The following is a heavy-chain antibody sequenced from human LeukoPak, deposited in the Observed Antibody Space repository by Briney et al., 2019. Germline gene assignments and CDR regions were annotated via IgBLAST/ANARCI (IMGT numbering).Heavy chain of an antibody. Sequence: PSETLSLTCTVSGGSISSYYWSWIRQPPGKGLEGMGDIYYRGNTNYNPSLKSRVTISVDTSKNQLSLRLSSVTAADTAVYYCARRIAVAGTGGYYYYYMDVWGKGTTVTVS. D-gene: IGHD6-19*01. CDR1: GGSISSYY. CDR3: ARRIAVAGTGGYYYYYMDV. CDR2: IYYRGNT. V-gene: IGHV4-59*08. J-gene: IGHJ6*03.